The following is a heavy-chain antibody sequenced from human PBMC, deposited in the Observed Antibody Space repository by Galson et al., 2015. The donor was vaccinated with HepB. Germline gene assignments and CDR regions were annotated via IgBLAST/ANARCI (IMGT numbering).Heavy chain of an antibody. Sequence: SLRLSCAASAFTFSNFGMHWVRQAPGKGLEWVAFIRYNGYEKYYADSVKGRFTISRDNSKNTLYLQMISLRVEDTGVYYCAKDTSPYCSSTSSYEGYFLHWGQGTLVTVSS. CDR2: IRYNGYEK. CDR1: AFTFSNFG. CDR3: AKDTSPYCSSTSSYEGYFLH. V-gene: IGHV3-30*02. J-gene: IGHJ1*01. D-gene: IGHD2-2*01.